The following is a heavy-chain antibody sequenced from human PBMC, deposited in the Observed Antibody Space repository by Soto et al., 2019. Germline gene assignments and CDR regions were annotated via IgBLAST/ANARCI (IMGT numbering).Heavy chain of an antibody. CDR3: ARRAVVAVTGSLDNWLDP. CDR1: GGSISSYY. Sequence: SETLSLTCTVSGGSISSYYWSWIRQPPGKALEWIGYVYNSGSTNYNPSLKSRVTISVDTSKNQFSLKVNSVTAADTAVYYCARRAVVAVTGSLDNWLDPWGQGILVTVSS. J-gene: IGHJ5*02. D-gene: IGHD2-21*01. CDR2: VYNSGST. V-gene: IGHV4-59*01.